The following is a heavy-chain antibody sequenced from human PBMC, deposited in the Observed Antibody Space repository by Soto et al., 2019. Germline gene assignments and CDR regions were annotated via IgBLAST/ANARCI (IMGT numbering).Heavy chain of an antibody. Sequence: QVQLQESGPGLVKPSQTLSLTCTVSGGSISSGGYYWSWIRQHPGKGLEWIGYIYYSGSTYYNPSLKSRVTRTVDTSKNQFSLKLSSVTAADTAVYYCARVPRVLWFSWFDPWGQGTLVTVSS. V-gene: IGHV4-31*03. CDR1: GGSISSGGYY. CDR3: ARVPRVLWFSWFDP. J-gene: IGHJ5*02. CDR2: IYYSGST. D-gene: IGHD3-10*01.